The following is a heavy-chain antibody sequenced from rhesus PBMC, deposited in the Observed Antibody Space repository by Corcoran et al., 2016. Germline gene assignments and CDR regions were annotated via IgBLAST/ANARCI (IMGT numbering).Heavy chain of an antibody. V-gene: IGHV4-173*01. J-gene: IGHJ4*01. CDR3: ARGCSGIGCPLVNIDY. CDR1: GGSISSHY. CDR2: IFGSGGTI. D-gene: IGHD2-21*01. Sequence: QLQLQESGPGLVKPSETLSLTCAVSGGSISSHYWSWIRQPPGKGLEWIGRIFGSGGTIHYNPSLKSRVTLSTDTSKNQFSLKLNSVTAADTAVDYCARGCSGIGCPLVNIDYWGQGVLVTVSS.